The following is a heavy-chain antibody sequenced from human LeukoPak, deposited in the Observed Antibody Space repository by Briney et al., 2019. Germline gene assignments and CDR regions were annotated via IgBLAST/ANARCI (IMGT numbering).Heavy chain of an antibody. D-gene: IGHD1-14*01. CDR1: RFAFSNYG. V-gene: IGHV3-23*01. CDR2: ISGSGGST. J-gene: IGHJ4*02. Sequence: GGSLRLSCAVSRFAFSNYGMSWVRQAPGKGLEWVSAISGSGGSTYYADSVKGRFTISRDNSKNTLYLQMNSLRVEDTAVFYCTRATGITRCPDYWGQGTLVTVSS. CDR3: TRATGITRCPDY.